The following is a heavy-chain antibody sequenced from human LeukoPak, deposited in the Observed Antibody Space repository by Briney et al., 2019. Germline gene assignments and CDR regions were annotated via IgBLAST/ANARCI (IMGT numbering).Heavy chain of an antibody. V-gene: IGHV4-59*01. D-gene: IGHD1-1*01. J-gene: IGHJ4*02. Sequence: SGTLSLTCTVSGGSISSDYWSWLRQTPEKGLEWIGYISYSGSTNYNPSLKSRVTISADTSKNQFSLKLRSVTAADTAVYYCARDDDTAGIDYWGQGTLVTVSS. CDR3: ARDDDTAGIDY. CDR1: GGSISSDY. CDR2: ISYSGST.